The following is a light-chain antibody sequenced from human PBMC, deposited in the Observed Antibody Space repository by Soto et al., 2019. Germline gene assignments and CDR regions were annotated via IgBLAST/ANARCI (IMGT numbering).Light chain of an antibody. V-gene: IGKV1-39*01. CDR1: RTISMV. CDR2: GAS. J-gene: IGKJ4*01. CDR3: QQSYTFPT. Sequence: DIQMTQSPSSLSASVGDRVTITCRASRTISMVLNWYQQKPGKAPKLLIYGASTLQSGVPSRFSGSGSGTDFLHTISNLQPEELASYYCQQSYTFPTFGGGTKVEI.